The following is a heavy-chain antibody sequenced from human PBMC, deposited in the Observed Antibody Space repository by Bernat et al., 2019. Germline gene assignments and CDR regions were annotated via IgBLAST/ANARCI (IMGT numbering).Heavy chain of an antibody. CDR2: IYYSGST. D-gene: IGHD3-16*02. CDR3: ARGLGGVIVMPFDY. J-gene: IGHJ4*02. V-gene: IGHV4-39*01. CDR1: GGSISSSSYY. Sequence: QLQLQESGPGLVKPSETLSLTCTVSGGSISSSSYYWGWIRQPPGKGLVWIGSIYYSGSTYYNPSLKSRVTISVDTSKNQFSLKLSSVTAADTAVYYCARGLGGVIVMPFDYWGQGTLVTVSS.